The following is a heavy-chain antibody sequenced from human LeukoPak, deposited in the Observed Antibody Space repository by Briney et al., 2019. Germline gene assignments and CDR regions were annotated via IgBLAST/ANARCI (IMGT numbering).Heavy chain of an antibody. V-gene: IGHV3-30*18. CDR2: ISYDGSNK. CDR3: AKVSKKYSSGWYFDY. Sequence: GGSLRLSCAASGFTFSSYGVHWVRQAPGKGLEWVAVISYDGSNKYYADSVKGRFTISRDNSKNTLYLQMNSLRAEDTAVYYCAKVSKKYSSGWYFDYWGQGTLVTVSS. CDR1: GFTFSSYG. D-gene: IGHD6-19*01. J-gene: IGHJ4*02.